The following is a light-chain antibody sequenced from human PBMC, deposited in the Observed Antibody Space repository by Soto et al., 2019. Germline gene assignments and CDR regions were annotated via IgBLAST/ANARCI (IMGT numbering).Light chain of an antibody. CDR3: QQYNNWWN. CDR2: GAS. Sequence: EIVLTQSPGSPSLSPGERGTLSLRASQSVSSSYLAWYQQKPGQAPRLLIYGASTRATGIPARFSGSGSGTEFTLTISSLQSEDFAVYYCQQYNNWWNFGQGTKVDIK. J-gene: IGKJ1*01. V-gene: IGKV3-15*01. CDR1: QSVSSSY.